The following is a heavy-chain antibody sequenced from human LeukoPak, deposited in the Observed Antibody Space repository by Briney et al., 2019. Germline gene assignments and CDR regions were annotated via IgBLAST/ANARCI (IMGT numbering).Heavy chain of an antibody. D-gene: IGHD3-22*01. CDR1: GGSISSSNW. CDR2: IYHSGST. CDR3: ARPTYYYDSSAIVAFDI. J-gene: IGHJ3*02. Sequence: SETLSLTCAVSGGSISSSNWWSWVRQPPGKGLEWIGEIYHSGSTNYNPSLKSRVTISVDTSKNQFSLKLSSVAAADTAVYYCARPTYYYDSSAIVAFDIWGQGTMVTVSS. V-gene: IGHV4-4*02.